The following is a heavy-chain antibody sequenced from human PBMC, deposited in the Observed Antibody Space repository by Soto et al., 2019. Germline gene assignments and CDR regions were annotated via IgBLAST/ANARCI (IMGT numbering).Heavy chain of an antibody. CDR2: ISSSGSTI. CDR3: ACLGPAAGLYFYYYGMDV. Sequence: GGSLRLSCAASGFTFSSYEMNWVRQAPGKGLEWVSYISSSGSTIYYADSVKGRFTISRDNAKNSLYLQMNSLRAEDTAVYYCACLGPAAGLYFYYYGMDVWGQGTTVTVSS. J-gene: IGHJ6*02. V-gene: IGHV3-48*03. CDR1: GFTFSSYE. D-gene: IGHD6-13*01.